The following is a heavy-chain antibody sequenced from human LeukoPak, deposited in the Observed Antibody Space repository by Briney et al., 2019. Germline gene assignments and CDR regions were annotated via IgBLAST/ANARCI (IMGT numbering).Heavy chain of an antibody. D-gene: IGHD4-17*01. CDR3: AKGEVTTSPLNWFDP. J-gene: IGHJ5*02. CDR1: GFTFSSNG. V-gene: IGHV3-30*02. CDR2: IRYDGSNK. Sequence: GGSLRLSCAASGFTFSSNGMHWVRQAPGKGLEWVAFIRYDGSNKYYADSVKGRFTISRDNSKNTLYLQMNSLRAEDTAVYYCAKGEVTTSPLNWFDPWGQGTLVTVSS.